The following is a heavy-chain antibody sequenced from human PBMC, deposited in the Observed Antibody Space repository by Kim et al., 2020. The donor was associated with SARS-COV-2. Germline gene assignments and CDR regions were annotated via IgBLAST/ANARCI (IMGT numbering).Heavy chain of an antibody. CDR2: ISYDGSNK. V-gene: IGHV3-30*18. Sequence: GGSLRLSCAASGFTFSSYGMHWVRQAPGKGLEWVAVISYDGSNKYYADSVKGRFTISRDNSKNTVYLQMNSLRAEDTAVYYCAKAIASEPSCQGTHYWG. CDR3: AKAIASEPSCQGTHY. J-gene: IGHJ4*01. D-gene: IGHD6-13*01. CDR1: GFTFSSYG.